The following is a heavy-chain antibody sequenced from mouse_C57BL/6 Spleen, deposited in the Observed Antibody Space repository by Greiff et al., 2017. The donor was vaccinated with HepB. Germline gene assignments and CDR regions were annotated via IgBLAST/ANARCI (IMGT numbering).Heavy chain of an antibody. CDR3: ASSTVYAMDY. CDR1: GYTFTDYY. J-gene: IGHJ4*01. V-gene: IGHV1-76*01. D-gene: IGHD1-1*01. CDR2: IYPGSGNT. Sequence: VQLQQSGAELVRPGASVKLSCKASGYTFTDYYINWVKQRPGQGLEWIARIYPGSGNTYYNEKFKGKATLTAEKSSSTAYMQLSSLTSEDSAVYFCASSTVYAMDYWGQGTSVTVSS.